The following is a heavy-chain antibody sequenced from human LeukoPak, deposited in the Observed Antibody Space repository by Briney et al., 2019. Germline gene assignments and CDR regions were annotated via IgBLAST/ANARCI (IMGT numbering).Heavy chain of an antibody. Sequence: TLSLTCTVSGGSISSGDCYWSWIRQPPGKGLEWIGYIYYSGSTYYNPSLKSRVTISVDTSKNQFSLKLSSVTAADTAVYYCARVGIAARPRERFDPWGQGTLVTVSS. CDR1: GGSISSGDCY. D-gene: IGHD6-6*01. V-gene: IGHV4-30-4*08. CDR2: IYYSGST. J-gene: IGHJ5*02. CDR3: ARVGIAARPRERFDP.